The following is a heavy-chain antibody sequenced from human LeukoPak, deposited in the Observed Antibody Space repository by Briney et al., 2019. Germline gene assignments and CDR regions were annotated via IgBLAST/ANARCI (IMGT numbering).Heavy chain of an antibody. CDR1: GFTFDDYA. CDR3: AKGNYGPYSSSSEYYFDY. J-gene: IGHJ4*02. Sequence: PGGSLRLSCAASGFTFDDYAMHWVRQAPGKGLEWVSLISGDGGSTYYADSVKGRFTISRDNSKNSLYLQMNSLRTEDTALYYCAKGNYGPYSSSSEYYFDYWGQGTLVTVSS. CDR2: ISGDGGST. V-gene: IGHV3-43*02. D-gene: IGHD6-6*01.